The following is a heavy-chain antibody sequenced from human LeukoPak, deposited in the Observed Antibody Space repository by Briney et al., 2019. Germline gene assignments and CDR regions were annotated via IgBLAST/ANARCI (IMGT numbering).Heavy chain of an antibody. CDR1: GFTFSSYW. J-gene: IGHJ5*02. V-gene: IGHV3-7*01. D-gene: IGHD6-13*01. Sequence: GGSLRLSCAASGFTFSSYWMSWVRQAPGKGLDWVANIKQGGSEKYYVDSVKGRFTISRDNAKNSLYLQMNSLRAEDTAAYYCARQGIYVSQLGPALAAAPEYNWFDPWGQGTLVTVSS. CDR3: ARQGIYVSQLGPALAAAPEYNWFDP. CDR2: IKQGGSEK.